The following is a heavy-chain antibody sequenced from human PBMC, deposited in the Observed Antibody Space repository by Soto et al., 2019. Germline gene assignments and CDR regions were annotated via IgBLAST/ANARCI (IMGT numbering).Heavy chain of an antibody. D-gene: IGHD2-2*01. Sequence: QVQLVQSGAEVKKPGASVKVSCKASGYTFTSYGISWVRQAPGQGLEWMGWISAYNGNTNYAQKLQGRVTITTDTSTSTAYMELRSLRSDDTAVYYCARGGCSSTSCYVPYYYYYYGMDVWGQGTTVTVSS. V-gene: IGHV1-18*01. CDR1: GYTFTSYG. CDR2: ISAYNGNT. J-gene: IGHJ6*02. CDR3: ARGGCSSTSCYVPYYYYYYGMDV.